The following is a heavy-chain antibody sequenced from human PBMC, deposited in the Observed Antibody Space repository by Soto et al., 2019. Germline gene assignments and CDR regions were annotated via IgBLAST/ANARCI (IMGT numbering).Heavy chain of an antibody. Sequence: EVQLLQSGGGLVQPGGSLRLSCAASGFSFGNYVMNWVWQAPGKGLECVSGISDRGGSSSTADSAKGRFTVSRDNSKNTLYLQMESLTGDDTAVYYCTKGGDSWSGYAQHWGQGALVTVAS. CDR3: TKGGDSWSGYAQH. V-gene: IGHV3-23*01. J-gene: IGHJ1*01. CDR2: ISDRGGSS. CDR1: GFSFGNYV. D-gene: IGHD3-3*01.